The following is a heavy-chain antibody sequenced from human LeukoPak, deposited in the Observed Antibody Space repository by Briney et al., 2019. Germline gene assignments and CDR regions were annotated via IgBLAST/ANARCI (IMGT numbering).Heavy chain of an antibody. V-gene: IGHV3-23*01. J-gene: IGHJ4*02. CDR3: VQDWAWGAFAY. CDR2: ISGDAGRT. Sequence: GGSLRLSRAASLFTFSSYVMNWVRQAPGKEVEWVSGISGDAGRTYYAASVKARFTIYSDNSKNTLYLQMNSLRSQARAVYYFVQDWAWGAFAYWGQGTLVTVSS. CDR1: LFTFSSYV. D-gene: IGHD7-27*01.